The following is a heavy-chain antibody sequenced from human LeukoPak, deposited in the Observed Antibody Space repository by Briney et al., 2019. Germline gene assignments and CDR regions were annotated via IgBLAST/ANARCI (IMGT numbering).Heavy chain of an antibody. D-gene: IGHD3-3*01. J-gene: IGHJ4*02. CDR3: ARHLWRYYDFWSGYPAD. CDR2: IYYSGST. V-gene: IGHV4-39*01. CDR1: GGSISSSSYY. Sequence: PSETLSLTCTVSGGSISSSSYYWGWIRQPPGKGLEWIGSIYYSGSTYYNPSLKSRVTISVDTSKNQFSLKLSSVTAADTAVYYCARHLWRYYDFWSGYPADWGQGTLVTVSS.